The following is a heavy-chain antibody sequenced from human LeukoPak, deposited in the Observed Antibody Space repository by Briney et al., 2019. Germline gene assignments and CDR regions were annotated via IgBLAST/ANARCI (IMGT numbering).Heavy chain of an antibody. V-gene: IGHV3-23*01. J-gene: IGHJ4*02. CDR1: GFTFSSYA. CDR2: ISGSGGST. Sequence: GGSLRLSCAASGFTFSSYAMSWVRQAPGKGLEWVSAISGSGGSTYYADAVKGRFTISRDNSKNTLYLQMNSLRAEDTAVYYCAKDLTMVRGVLDYWGQGTLVTVSS. D-gene: IGHD3-10*01. CDR3: AKDLTMVRGVLDY.